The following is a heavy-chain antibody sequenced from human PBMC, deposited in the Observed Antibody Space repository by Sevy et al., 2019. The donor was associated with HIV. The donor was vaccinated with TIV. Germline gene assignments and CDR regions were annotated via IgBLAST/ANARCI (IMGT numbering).Heavy chain of an antibody. CDR1: GGSISDHY. J-gene: IGHJ6*02. Sequence: SETLSLTCTVSGGSISDHYWNWIRQPPGKGLEWIGQIHYFGSANYNPSLKSRVTISLDPSNNRFSLKLSSGNAADTAVYYCARDTSGYSSGWYPYYNYYGLDVWGQGTTVTVSS. V-gene: IGHV4-59*11. D-gene: IGHD6-19*01. CDR3: ARDTSGYSSGWYPYYNYYGLDV. CDR2: IHYFGSA.